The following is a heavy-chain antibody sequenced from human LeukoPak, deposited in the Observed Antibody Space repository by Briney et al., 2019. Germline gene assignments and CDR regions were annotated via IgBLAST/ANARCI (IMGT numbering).Heavy chain of an antibody. J-gene: IGHJ6*04. CDR2: IYRGGGT. D-gene: IGHD3-16*01. CDR3: ARGASPDV. Sequence: GGSLRLSCAASGFTVTGSYMTWVRQAPGKGLEWVSIIYRGGGTSYANSVRGRFTVSRDNSKNALYLQMNSLRAEDTAVYYCARGASPDVWGKGTTVTVSS. CDR1: GFTVTGSY. V-gene: IGHV3-53*01.